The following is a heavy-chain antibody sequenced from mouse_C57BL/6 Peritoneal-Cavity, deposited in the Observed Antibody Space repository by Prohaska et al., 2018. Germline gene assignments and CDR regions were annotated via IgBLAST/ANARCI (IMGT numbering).Heavy chain of an antibody. CDR3: ARELTFDY. J-gene: IGHJ2*01. CDR2: INPNNGGT. Sequence: HGKSLEWIGDINPNNGGTSYNQKFKGKATLTVDKSSSTAYMELRSLTSEDSAVYYCARELTFDYWGQGTTLTVSS. D-gene: IGHD1-1*01. V-gene: IGHV1-26*01.